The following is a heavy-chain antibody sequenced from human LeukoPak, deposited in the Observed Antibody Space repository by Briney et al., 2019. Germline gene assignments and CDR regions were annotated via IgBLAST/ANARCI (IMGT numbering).Heavy chain of an antibody. CDR1: GFTFSSYG. V-gene: IGHV3-30*18. D-gene: IGHD2-2*01. Sequence: PGGSLRLSCAASGFTFSSYGMHWVRQAPGKGLEWVAVISYDGSNKYYADSVKGRFTISRDNSKNTLYPQMNSLRAEDTAVYYCAKEKGSAAVYYYGMDVWGQGTTVTVSS. CDR3: AKEKGSAAVYYYGMDV. J-gene: IGHJ6*02. CDR2: ISYDGSNK.